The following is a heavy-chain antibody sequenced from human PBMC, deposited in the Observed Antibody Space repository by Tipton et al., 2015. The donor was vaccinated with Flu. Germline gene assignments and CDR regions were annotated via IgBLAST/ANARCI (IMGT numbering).Heavy chain of an antibody. J-gene: IGHJ5*01. CDR2: INPNGNA. V-gene: IGHV4-38-2*01. Sequence: LRLSCAVSGDSISSRYYWAWIRQPPGRGLEWIGNINPNGNAYHNPSLKSRVTISVDRSKNRFSLKVSSVTAADTAVYYCAMYYYDSSAYYSQGWFDYWGQGTLVTVSS. CDR1: GDSISSRYY. D-gene: IGHD3-22*01. CDR3: AMYYYDSSAYYSQGWFDY.